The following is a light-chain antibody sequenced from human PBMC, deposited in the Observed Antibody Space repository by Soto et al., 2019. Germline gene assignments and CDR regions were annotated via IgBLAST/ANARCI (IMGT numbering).Light chain of an antibody. J-gene: IGKJ1*01. CDR2: AAS. CDR3: LQTSRTPKT. V-gene: IGKV1-6*01. Sequence: AIPMTQSPSSLSASVGDRVPITCRASQGIRNDLGWYQQKPGKAPKLLIYAASSLQSGVPSRFSGSGSGTDFTLTISSLQPEDFATYYCLQTSRTPKTFGQGTKVDIK. CDR1: QGIRND.